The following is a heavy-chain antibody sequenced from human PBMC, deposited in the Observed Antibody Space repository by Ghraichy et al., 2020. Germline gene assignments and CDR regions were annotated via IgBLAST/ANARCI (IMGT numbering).Heavy chain of an antibody. CDR1: GGSISSGGYY. CDR3: ARDLGDRGRARGWFDP. D-gene: IGHD2-21*02. J-gene: IGHJ5*02. CDR2: IYYSGST. Sequence: LRLSCTVSGGSISSGGYYWSWIRQHPGKGLEWIGYIYYSGSTYYNPSLKSRVTISVDTSKNQFSLKLSSVTAADTAVYYCARDLGDRGRARGWFDPWGQGTLVTVSS. V-gene: IGHV4-31*03.